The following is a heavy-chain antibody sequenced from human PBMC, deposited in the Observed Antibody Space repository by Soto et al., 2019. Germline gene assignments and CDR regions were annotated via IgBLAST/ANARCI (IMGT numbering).Heavy chain of an antibody. D-gene: IGHD6-19*01. V-gene: IGHV6-1*01. CDR1: GDSVSINSAA. Sequence: PSQTLSLTCAISGDSVSINSAAGNWIRQSPSRGLEWLGRAYYRSKWYNDYAVSVKSRITINPDTTKKQISLQVNSVAPEDTAVYYCARESAGTYYFDYWGQGTMVTV. CDR2: AYYRSKWYN. CDR3: ARESAGTYYFDY. J-gene: IGHJ4*02.